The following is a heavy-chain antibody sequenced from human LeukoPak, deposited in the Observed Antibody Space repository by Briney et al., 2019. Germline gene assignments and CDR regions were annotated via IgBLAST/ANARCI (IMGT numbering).Heavy chain of an antibody. CDR2: ISYDGSNQ. V-gene: IGHV3-30*18. CDR3: AKYWPWNGFCRGGRCPPHGDY. J-gene: IGHJ4*02. Sequence: GGSLRLSCAASGFSFSNYGMHWVRQAPGKGLEWVAVISYDGSNQYYGDSVKGRFTISRDNSKNMLYLQMNSLRAEDTAVYWCAKYWPWNGFCRGGRCPPHGDYWGQGTLVTVSS. CDR1: GFSFSNYG. D-gene: IGHD2-15*01.